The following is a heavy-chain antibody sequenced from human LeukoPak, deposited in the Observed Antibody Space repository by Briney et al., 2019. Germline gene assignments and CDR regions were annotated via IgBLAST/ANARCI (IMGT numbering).Heavy chain of an antibody. V-gene: IGHV3-74*01. D-gene: IGHD3-16*01. J-gene: IGHJ1*01. CDR1: GFTFSSYW. Sequence: GGSLRLSCAASGFTFSSYWMHWVRQAPGKGLVWVSRINSDGSSTSYADSVKGRFTISRDNAKNTLYLQMNSLRAEDTAMYYCAKDDDWGRFNHWGQGTLVTVSS. CDR2: INSDGSST. CDR3: AKDDDWGRFNH.